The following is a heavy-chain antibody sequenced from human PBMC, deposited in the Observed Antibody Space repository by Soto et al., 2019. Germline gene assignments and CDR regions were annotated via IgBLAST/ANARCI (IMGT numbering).Heavy chain of an antibody. CDR3: ARSPTSTNYADYFDP. J-gene: IGHJ5*02. CDR2: IYSGGGT. Sequence: GGSLRLSCAASGFTVSNNYMSWVRQAPGKGLEYVSVIYSGGGTYYADSVKGRFTISRDNSKNTLCLQMNSLGAEDTAVYYCARSPTSTNYADYFDPWGQGTLVTVSS. CDR1: GFTVSNNY. V-gene: IGHV3-66*01. D-gene: IGHD4-17*01.